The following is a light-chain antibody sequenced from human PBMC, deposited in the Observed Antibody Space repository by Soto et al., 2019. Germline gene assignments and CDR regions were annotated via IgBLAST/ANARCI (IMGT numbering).Light chain of an antibody. CDR2: AAS. J-gene: IGKJ1*01. CDR1: QRVSSY. V-gene: IGKV3-11*01. Sequence: EIVLTQSPATLSLSPGETATLSCRASQRVSSYLAWYQQKPGQAPRLLIYAASNRATGIPARFSGSGSRTDFTLTISSLEPEDFAVYYCQQYGSSGTFGQGTKVDIK. CDR3: QQYGSSGT.